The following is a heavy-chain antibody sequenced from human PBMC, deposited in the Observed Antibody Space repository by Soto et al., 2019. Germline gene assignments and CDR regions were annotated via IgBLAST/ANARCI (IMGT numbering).Heavy chain of an antibody. J-gene: IGHJ5*02. V-gene: IGHV1-18*01. Sequence: GASVKVSCKASGYTFTSYGISWVRQAPGQGREWMGWISAYNGNTNYAQKLQGRVTMTTDTSTSTAYMELRSLRSDDTAVYYCARDGVAYCGGDCHFNWFDPWGQGTLVTVSS. D-gene: IGHD2-21*02. CDR2: ISAYNGNT. CDR1: GYTFTSYG. CDR3: ARDGVAYCGGDCHFNWFDP.